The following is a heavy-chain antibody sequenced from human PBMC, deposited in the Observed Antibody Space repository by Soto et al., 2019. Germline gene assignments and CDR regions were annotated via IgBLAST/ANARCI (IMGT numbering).Heavy chain of an antibody. D-gene: IGHD2-8*01. CDR3: ARRGYYAISAFDI. CDR2: IYYSGST. Sequence: QLQLQESGPGLVKPSETLSLTCTVSGGSISSSSYYWGWIRQPPGKGLEWIGSIYYSGSTYYNPSLNSRVTISVDTSKHQFSLKLSSVTAADTAVYYCARRGYYAISAFDIWGQGTMVTVSS. CDR1: GGSISSSSYY. V-gene: IGHV4-39*01. J-gene: IGHJ3*02.